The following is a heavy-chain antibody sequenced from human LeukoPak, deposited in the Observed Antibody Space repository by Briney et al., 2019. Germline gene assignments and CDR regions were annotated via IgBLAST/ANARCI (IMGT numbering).Heavy chain of an antibody. J-gene: IGHJ3*02. Sequence: NPGGSLRLSCAASGFTFRDYNMNWVRQAPGQGLEWVSYITDSGSSIHYADSVNGRFTISRDNAKNSLYLQMNSLRAEDTAVYYCARAGYCSGGSCYRGPGRAFDIWGQGTMVTVSS. CDR2: ITDSGSSI. CDR1: GFTFRDYN. CDR3: ARAGYCSGGSCYRGPGRAFDI. D-gene: IGHD2-15*01. V-gene: IGHV3-11*04.